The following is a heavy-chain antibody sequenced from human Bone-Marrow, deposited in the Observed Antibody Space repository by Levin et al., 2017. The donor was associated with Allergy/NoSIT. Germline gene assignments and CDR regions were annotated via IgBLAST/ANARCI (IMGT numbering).Heavy chain of an antibody. J-gene: IGHJ5*02. CDR1: GFTFSSYW. V-gene: IGHV3-7*01. CDR2: IKQDGSQK. Sequence: GGSLRLSCTTSGFTFSSYWMSWVRQVPGKGLEWVANIKQDGSQKYYVDSVKGRFTISRDNAKSSLYLQMSTLRAEDTAVYYCASGYGEHANWFDPWGQGTLVTVSS. D-gene: IGHD5-18*01. CDR3: ASGYGEHANWFDP.